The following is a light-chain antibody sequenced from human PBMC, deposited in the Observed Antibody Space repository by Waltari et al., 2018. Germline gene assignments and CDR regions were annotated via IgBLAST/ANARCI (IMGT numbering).Light chain of an antibody. CDR1: QSVSRA. Sequence: TLSCRASQSVSRALAWYQQKPGQAPRLLIYGASNRATGIPDRFSGSGSGTDFSLTINSLEPEDFAVYYCQHYLRLPATFGQGTKVEIK. J-gene: IGKJ1*01. CDR3: QHYLRLPAT. CDR2: GAS. V-gene: IGKV3-20*01.